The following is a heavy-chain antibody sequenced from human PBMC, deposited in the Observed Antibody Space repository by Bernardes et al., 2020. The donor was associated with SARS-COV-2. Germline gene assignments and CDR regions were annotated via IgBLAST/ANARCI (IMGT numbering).Heavy chain of an antibody. D-gene: IGHD5-12*01. CDR2: IYSRGST. Sequence: SQTPSLTCTVSGGSIGSGGYYCSWIRQHPGKGLGWTGYIYSRGSTYYNPSLKSQVTISVDTSKHQFSLKLRSVTAADTAVYCCARAGGYSGYGGYLYYYGRYVSDQVTTVTV. CDR3: ARAGGYSGYGGYLYYYGRYV. V-gene: IGHV4-31*01. CDR1: GGSIGSGGYY. J-gene: IGHJ6*02.